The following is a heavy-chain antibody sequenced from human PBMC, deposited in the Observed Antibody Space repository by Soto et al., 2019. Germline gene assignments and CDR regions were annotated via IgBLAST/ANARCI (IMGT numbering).Heavy chain of an antibody. D-gene: IGHD5-12*01. Sequence: LRLSCAASGFTFSSYAMSWVRQAPGKGLEWVSAISGSGGSTYYADSVKGRFTISRDNSKNTPYLQMNSLRAEDTAVYYCAKYNSGYDSYYYYGMDVWGQGTTVTVSS. V-gene: IGHV3-23*01. CDR1: GFTFSSYA. CDR2: ISGSGGST. J-gene: IGHJ6*02. CDR3: AKYNSGYDSYYYYGMDV.